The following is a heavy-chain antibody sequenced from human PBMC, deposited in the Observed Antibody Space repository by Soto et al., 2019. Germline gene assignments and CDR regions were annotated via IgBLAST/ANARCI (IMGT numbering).Heavy chain of an antibody. CDR1: GGTFRNYA. CDR3: ARDLYINWYYPLDS. CDR2: IIPIFGKA. D-gene: IGHD1-7*01. J-gene: IGHJ4*02. V-gene: IGHV1-69*13. Sequence: ASVKVSCKASGGTFRNYAFSWVRQAPGQGLEWMGGIIPIFGKANYEQRFQGRLTITADESTSTAYMELNSLRSEDTAVYFCARDLYINWYYPLDSWGQGTLVTVSS.